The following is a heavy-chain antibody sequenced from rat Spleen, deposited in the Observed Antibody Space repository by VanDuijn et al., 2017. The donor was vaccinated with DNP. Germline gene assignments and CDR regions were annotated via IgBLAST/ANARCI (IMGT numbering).Heavy chain of an antibody. V-gene: IGHV5-7*01. Sequence: EVQLVESGGGLVQPGRSLKLSCAASGFTFSDYNMAWVRQAPKKGLEWVATIIYDGSKIYYRDSVKGQFTISRDNAKSTLYLQMDSLRSEDTATYYCARHYYSGDYFDYWGQGVMVTVSS. CDR3: ARHYYSGDYFDY. D-gene: IGHD1-1*01. J-gene: IGHJ2*01. CDR1: GFTFSDYN. CDR2: IIYDGSKI.